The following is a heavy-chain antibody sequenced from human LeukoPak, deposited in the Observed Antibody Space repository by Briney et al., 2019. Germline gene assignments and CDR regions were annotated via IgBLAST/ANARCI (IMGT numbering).Heavy chain of an antibody. J-gene: IGHJ4*02. CDR3: ATTIGYSYGFDY. CDR1: GYTFTGYY. D-gene: IGHD5-18*01. Sequence: ATVKVSCKASGYTFTGYYMHWVRQAPGQGLEWMGWINPNSGGTNYAQKFQGRVTMTRDTSISTAYMELSRLRSDDTAVYYCATTIGYSYGFDYWGQGTLVTVSS. V-gene: IGHV1-2*02. CDR2: INPNSGGT.